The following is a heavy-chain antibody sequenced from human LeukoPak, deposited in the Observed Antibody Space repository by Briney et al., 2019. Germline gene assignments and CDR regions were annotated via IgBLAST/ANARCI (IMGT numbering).Heavy chain of an antibody. D-gene: IGHD3-9*01. Sequence: GASVKVSCKASGYTFTSYYMHWVRQAPGQGLEWMGIINPSGGSTNYAQKFQGRVTMTRDTSTSTVYMELSSLRSEDTAVYYCARDQGLTGYFDYWGQGTLVTVSS. CDR3: ARDQGLTGYFDY. V-gene: IGHV1-46*01. CDR2: INPSGGST. J-gene: IGHJ4*02. CDR1: GYTFTSYY.